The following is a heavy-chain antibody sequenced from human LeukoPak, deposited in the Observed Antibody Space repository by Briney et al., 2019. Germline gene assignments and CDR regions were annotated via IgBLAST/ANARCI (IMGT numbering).Heavy chain of an antibody. V-gene: IGHV3-23*01. CDR2: LSGSGSRV. D-gene: IGHD4-11*01. CDR1: GFTFSNNG. CDR3: VKGLNWFDP. J-gene: IGHJ5*02. Sequence: GGSLRLSCVVSGFTFSNNGMRWVRQAPGKGLEWVSGLSGSGSRVYYEDSVRGRLTISRDNSSNTLYLQLDSLRADDTAVYFCVKGLNWFDPWGQGTLVTVSS.